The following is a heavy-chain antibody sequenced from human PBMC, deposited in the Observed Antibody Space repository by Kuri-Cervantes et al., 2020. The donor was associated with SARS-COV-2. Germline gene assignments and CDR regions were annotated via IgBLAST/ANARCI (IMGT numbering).Heavy chain of an antibody. CDR3: ARTAPPNYGMDV. CDR1: GGSIRSYY. CDR2: VYSSGSS. J-gene: IGHJ6*02. V-gene: IGHV4-59*08. Sequence: SETLSLTCTVSGGSIRSYYWSWIRPPPGKGLEWIEYVYSSGSSNSNPSLKSRVAIAVDRSKNQFSLKLSSVTAADTAVYDCARTAPPNYGMDVWGQGTTVTVSS.